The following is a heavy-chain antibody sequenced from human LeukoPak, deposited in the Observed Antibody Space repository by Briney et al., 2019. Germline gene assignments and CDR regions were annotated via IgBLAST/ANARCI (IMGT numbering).Heavy chain of an antibody. V-gene: IGHV4-34*01. J-gene: IGHJ6*03. Sequence: PGGSLRLSCATSGFTFSNAWMSWVRQAPGKGLEWIGEINHSGSTNYNPSLKSRVTISVDTSKNQFSLKLSSVTAADTAVYYCARVRKQYSYGLSYYYMDVWGKGTTVTVSS. CDR2: INHSGST. CDR3: ARVRKQYSYGLSYYYMDV. CDR1: GFTFSNAW. D-gene: IGHD5-18*01.